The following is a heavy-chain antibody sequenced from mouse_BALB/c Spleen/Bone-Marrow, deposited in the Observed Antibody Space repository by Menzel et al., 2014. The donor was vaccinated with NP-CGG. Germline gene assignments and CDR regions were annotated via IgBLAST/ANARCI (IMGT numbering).Heavy chain of an antibody. CDR2: IAPGNGNT. Sequence: VQLQQPGAELVKPGASVKLSCTASGFNIKDAYMHWMKQRPEQGLEWIGRIAPGNGNTQYDPKFQGKATITADTSSNTAYLHLISLTSEDTAVYYCVRSPGEMNYWGQGTLVTVSA. CDR1: GFNIKDAY. CDR3: VRSPGEMNY. J-gene: IGHJ3*01. V-gene: IGHV14-3*02.